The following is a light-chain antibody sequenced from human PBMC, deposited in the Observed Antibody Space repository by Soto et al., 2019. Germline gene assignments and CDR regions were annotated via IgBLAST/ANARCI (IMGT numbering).Light chain of an antibody. CDR1: QSISSW. V-gene: IGKV1-12*01. J-gene: IGKJ3*01. CDR3: QPSNSFPIFS. Sequence: DIQMTQTTSTLSASVGDRVTITCRASQSISSWLAWYQQKPGKAPKLLIYGASSLQSGVPSRFSGSGSGTDFTLTISSLQPEDFATYYCQPSNSFPIFSFGPGTKVD. CDR2: GAS.